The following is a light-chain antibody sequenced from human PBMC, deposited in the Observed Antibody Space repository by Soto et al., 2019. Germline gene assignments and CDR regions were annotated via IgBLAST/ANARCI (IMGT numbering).Light chain of an antibody. CDR1: QSVNIH. Sequence: IVLTQSPATLSLSPGERATLSCRASQSVNIHLAWYQQRPGQAPRLLIYDASNRATGIPARFSGSGSGTDFTLTISSLEPEDFAVYYCQQRAIWPPSTCGQGTRLEIK. V-gene: IGKV3-11*01. CDR3: QQRAIWPPST. J-gene: IGKJ2*01. CDR2: DAS.